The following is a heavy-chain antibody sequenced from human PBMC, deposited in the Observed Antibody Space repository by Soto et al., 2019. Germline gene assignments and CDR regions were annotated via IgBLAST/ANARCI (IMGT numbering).Heavy chain of an antibody. CDR3: ARPGRFATLTYFDY. Sequence: GESLKIPCKGSGYSFTTYLIGWVRQMPGKGLEWMGIIYPGDSDTRYNPSLQGQVTMSVDRSTRTAYLQWSSLKASDTAIYYCARPGRFATLTYFDYWGQGTLVTVS. CDR2: IYPGDSDT. J-gene: IGHJ4*02. D-gene: IGHD3-16*01. CDR1: GYSFTTYL. V-gene: IGHV5-51*01.